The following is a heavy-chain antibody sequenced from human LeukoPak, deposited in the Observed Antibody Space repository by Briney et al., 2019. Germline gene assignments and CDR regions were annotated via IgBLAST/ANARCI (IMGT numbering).Heavy chain of an antibody. D-gene: IGHD3-9*01. Sequence: ASVKVSCKASGYTFTGYYMHWVRQAPGQGLEWMGWISAYNGNTNYAQKLQGRVTMTTDTSTSTAYMELRSLRSDDTAVYYCARVGLRYFDWLPYYFDYWGQGTLVTVSS. CDR1: GYTFTGYY. CDR2: ISAYNGNT. J-gene: IGHJ4*02. V-gene: IGHV1-18*04. CDR3: ARVGLRYFDWLPYYFDY.